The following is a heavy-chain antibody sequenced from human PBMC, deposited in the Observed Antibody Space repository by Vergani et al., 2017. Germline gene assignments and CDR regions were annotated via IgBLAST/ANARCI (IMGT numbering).Heavy chain of an antibody. Sequence: QVQLQQWGAGLLKPSETLSLICAVSGGSLSGHFWSWIRQPPGKGLEWIGYIYTSGHTFYNPSLKRRVTMSLDTSKNQFSLKLNSVTAADTAVYYCARYSGYDYWIKTVFDYWGQGTLVTVSS. V-gene: IGHV4-34*01. CDR2: IYTSGHT. CDR3: ARYSGYDYWIKTVFDY. CDR1: GGSLSGHF. D-gene: IGHD5-12*01. J-gene: IGHJ4*02.